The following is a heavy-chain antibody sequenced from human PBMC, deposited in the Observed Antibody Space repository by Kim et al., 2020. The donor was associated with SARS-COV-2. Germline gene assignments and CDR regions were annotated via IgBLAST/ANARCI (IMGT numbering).Heavy chain of an antibody. V-gene: IGHV3-48*03. CDR2: IGSSGSPI. CDR3: ARKTYCGSSRCSTDRLDL. Sequence: GGSLRLSCVASGFTFSSHEMNWVRQAPGKGLEWISYIGSSGSPIFYADSVKGRFAISRDNSKNTVFLQVSGLRAEDTAVYYCARKTYCGSSRCSTDRLDLWGQGTMVIVS. D-gene: IGHD2-2*01. J-gene: IGHJ3*01. CDR1: GFTFSSHE.